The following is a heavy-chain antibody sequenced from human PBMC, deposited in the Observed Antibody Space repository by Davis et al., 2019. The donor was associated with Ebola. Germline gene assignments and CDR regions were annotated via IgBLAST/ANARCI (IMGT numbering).Heavy chain of an antibody. J-gene: IGHJ6*02. Sequence: GGSLRLSCAASGFTFSSYSMNWVRQAPGKGLEWVSSISSSSSYIYYADSVKGRFTISRDNAKNSLYLQMSSLRAEDTAVYYCARDRPLDFFFGDYYGMDVWGQGTTVTVSS. V-gene: IGHV3-21*01. CDR3: ARDRPLDFFFGDYYGMDV. CDR1: GFTFSSYS. D-gene: IGHD3-16*01. CDR2: ISSSSSYI.